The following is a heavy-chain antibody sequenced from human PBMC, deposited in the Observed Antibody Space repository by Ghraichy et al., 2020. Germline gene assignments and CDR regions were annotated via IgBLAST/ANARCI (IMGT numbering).Heavy chain of an antibody. CDR2: ITGISITI. CDR1: GFSFSDYS. J-gene: IGHJ2*01. Sequence: GGSLRLSCEGSGFSFSDYSMIWVRLTPRKALEWVSYITGISITIFYTDSVKGRFTISRDNAKNSLYLQMNSLRAEDTAVYYCARLPLPRRAAVGDCYVDLLGRGTIVSVCS. CDR3: ARLPLPRRAAVGDCYVDL. D-gene: IGHD6-13*01. V-gene: IGHV3-48*01.